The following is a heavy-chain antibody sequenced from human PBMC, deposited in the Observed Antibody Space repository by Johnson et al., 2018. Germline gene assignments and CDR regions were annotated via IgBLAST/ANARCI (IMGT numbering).Heavy chain of an antibody. CDR3: TTMTTGTKPSYYYMDV. J-gene: IGHJ6*03. V-gene: IGHV3-15*07. CDR1: GFTFSNAW. CDR2: LKSKTDGGTT. Sequence: QLVESGGGLVKPGGSLRLSCAASGFTFSNAWMNWVRQAPGKGLEWVGRLKSKTDGGTTDYAAPVKGRFTISRDDSKNTLYLQMNSLKTEDTAVYYCTTMTTGTKPSYYYMDVWGKGTTVTVSS. D-gene: IGHD4-17*01.